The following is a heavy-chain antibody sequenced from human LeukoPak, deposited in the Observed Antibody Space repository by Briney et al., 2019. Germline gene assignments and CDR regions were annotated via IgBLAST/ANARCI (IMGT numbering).Heavy chain of an antibody. V-gene: IGHV3-74*01. CDR2: INTDGSST. J-gene: IGHJ4*02. D-gene: IGHD4-17*01. CDR3: TRVDYSDPSPDY. Sequence: GGSLRLSCAASGFTVSNYWMYWVRQAPGKGLVWVSRINTDGSSTNYADSVKGRFTISRDNAKNTLYLQMNSLRAEDTAVYYCTRVDYSDPSPDYWGQGTLVTVSS. CDR1: GFTVSNYW.